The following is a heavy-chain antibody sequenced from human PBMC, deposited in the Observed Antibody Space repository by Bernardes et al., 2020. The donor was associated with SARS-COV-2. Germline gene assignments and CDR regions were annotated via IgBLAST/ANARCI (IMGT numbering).Heavy chain of an antibody. CDR1: GGSFSGYF. D-gene: IGHD2-8*01. V-gene: IGHV4-34*01. Sequence: SETLSLTCAVYGGSFSGYFWSWIRQPPGKGLEWIGEINHSGSTNYNPSLKSRLTISVDTSKNQFSLKLSSVTAADTAMYYCARGLIHGGGGYWGQGTLVTVSS. J-gene: IGHJ4*02. CDR2: INHSGST. CDR3: ARGLIHGGGGY.